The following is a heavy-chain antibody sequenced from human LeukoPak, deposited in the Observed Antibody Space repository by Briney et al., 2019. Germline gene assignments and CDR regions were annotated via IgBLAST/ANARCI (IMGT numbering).Heavy chain of an antibody. CDR2: IKQDGSEK. CDR3: ARVRRGDSSGYYYSYFDY. D-gene: IGHD3-22*01. Sequence: PGGSLRLSCAASGFTFSSYWMSWVRQAPGKGLEWVANIKQDGSEKYYVDSVKGRFTISRDNAKNSLYLQMNSLRAEDTAVYYCARVRRGDSSGYYYSYFDYWGQGTLVSVSS. V-gene: IGHV3-7*01. J-gene: IGHJ4*02. CDR1: GFTFSSYW.